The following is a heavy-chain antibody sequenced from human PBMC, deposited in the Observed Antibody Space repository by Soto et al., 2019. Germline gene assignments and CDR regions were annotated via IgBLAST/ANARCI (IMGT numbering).Heavy chain of an antibody. CDR2: INHGVTT. J-gene: IGHJ2*01. CDR3: ARQIGFGSWYFDV. CDR1: GGSIFSSHNF. V-gene: IGHV4-39*01. Sequence: QLQLQESGPGLVKPSETLSLTCTVSGGSIFSSHNFWGWIRQPTGKGLEWIGSINHGVTTYYNPSLLSRVTISVDTSKSQLSLKLTSVTVADTAIYSCARQIGFGSWYFDVWGRGTLVTVSS. D-gene: IGHD3-10*01.